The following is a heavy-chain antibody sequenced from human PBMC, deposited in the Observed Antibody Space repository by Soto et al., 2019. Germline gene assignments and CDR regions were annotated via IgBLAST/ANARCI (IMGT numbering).Heavy chain of an antibody. CDR1: GYTFTSYG. CDR3: ARVSPTVYGDPLFGYGMDV. CDR2: ISAYNGNT. D-gene: IGHD4-17*01. V-gene: IGHV1-18*01. J-gene: IGHJ6*02. Sequence: QVPLVQSGAEVKKPGASVKVSCKASGYTFTSYGISWVRQAPGQGLEWMGWISAYNGNTNYAQKLQGRVTMTTDTSTSTAYMELRSLRSDDTAVYYCARVSPTVYGDPLFGYGMDVWGQGTTVTVSS.